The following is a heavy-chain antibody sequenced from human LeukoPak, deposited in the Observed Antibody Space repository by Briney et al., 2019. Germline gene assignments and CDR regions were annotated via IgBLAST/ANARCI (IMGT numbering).Heavy chain of an antibody. CDR2: ISTTGGDM. J-gene: IGHJ4*02. V-gene: IGHV3-48*02. Sequence: GGSLRLSCAASGFIFSSFNMNWVRQVPGKGLEWISHISTTGGDMYYADSVKGRFTISRDNAKNSLYLQMNNLRDEDTAIYYCATSVVRGQGTPVTVSA. CDR3: ATSVV. CDR1: GFIFSSFN.